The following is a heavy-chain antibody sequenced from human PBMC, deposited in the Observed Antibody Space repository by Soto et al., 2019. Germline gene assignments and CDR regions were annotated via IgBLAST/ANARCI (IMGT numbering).Heavy chain of an antibody. CDR1: GFTFSSYA. J-gene: IGHJ6*03. CDR3: AKVGIPARDRPYYYYYMDV. D-gene: IGHD3-16*02. CDR2: ISGSGGST. V-gene: IGHV3-23*01. Sequence: GGSLRLSCAASGFTFSSYAMSWVRQAPGKGLEWVSAISGSGGSTYYADSVKGRFTISRDNSKNTLYLQMNSLRAEDTAVYYCAKVGIPARDRPYYYYYMDVWGKGTTVTVSS.